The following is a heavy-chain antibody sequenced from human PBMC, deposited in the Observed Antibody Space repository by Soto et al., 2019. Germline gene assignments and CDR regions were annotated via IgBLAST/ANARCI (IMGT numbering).Heavy chain of an antibody. J-gene: IGHJ5*02. CDR2: IIPIFGTA. D-gene: IGHD2-15*01. Sequence: QVQLVQSGAEVKKPGSSVKVSCKASGGTFSSYAISWVRQAPGQGLEWMGGIIPIFGTANYAQKFQGRVTITADESTSTDYMELSSLRSEDTAVYYCARVGVFVRYCSGGSCYKNWFAPCGQGTLVTVSS. V-gene: IGHV1-69*01. CDR1: GGTFSSYA. CDR3: ARVGVFVRYCSGGSCYKNWFAP.